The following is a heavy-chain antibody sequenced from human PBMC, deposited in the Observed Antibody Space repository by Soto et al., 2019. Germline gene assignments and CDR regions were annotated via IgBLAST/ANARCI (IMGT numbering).Heavy chain of an antibody. CDR2: ISWHGRNI. V-gene: IGHV3-9*01. J-gene: IGHJ4*01. CDR3: VQDQTWDLGDVPLEY. Sequence: SLRLSCLVSAVSVFTVCYYAIHGVRQGPCRGLEWVSGISWHGRNIDYADSVKGRFTISRDNTKNSLYLQMNSLRPDDTAFYYCVQDQTWDLGDVPLEYWGHGHQVNVSS. CDR1: VFTVCYYA. D-gene: IGHD2-2*01.